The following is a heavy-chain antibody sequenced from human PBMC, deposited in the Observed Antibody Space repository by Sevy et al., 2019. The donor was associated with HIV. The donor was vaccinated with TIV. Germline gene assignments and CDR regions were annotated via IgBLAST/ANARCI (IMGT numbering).Heavy chain of an antibody. V-gene: IGHV5-51*01. CDR2: IYPDDYDT. CDR1: GYTFTDYW. J-gene: IGHJ4*02. D-gene: IGHD3-22*01. Sequence: GESLKISCKGSGYTFTDYWIGWVRQMPGKGLEWMGIIYPDDYDTSYSPSFQGQVTISADKSISTAYLQWRSLKGSDTAMYYCARPRGYYYDGTNYYPDAFDYWGQGTLVTVSS. CDR3: ARPRGYYYDGTNYYPDAFDY.